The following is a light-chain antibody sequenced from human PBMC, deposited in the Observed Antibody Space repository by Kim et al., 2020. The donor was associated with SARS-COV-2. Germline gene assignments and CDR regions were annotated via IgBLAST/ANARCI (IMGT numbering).Light chain of an antibody. J-gene: IGLJ3*02. CDR2: LNSDGSH. Sequence: QLVLTQSPSASASLGASVKLTCTLSGGHSNYAIAWHQQQPEKGPRYLMMLNSDGSHNKGDGVPDRFSGSSSGAERYLTISSLQSEDEADYYCQTWGTGGVFGGGTQLTVL. CDR3: QTWGTGGV. V-gene: IGLV4-69*01. CDR1: GGHSNYA.